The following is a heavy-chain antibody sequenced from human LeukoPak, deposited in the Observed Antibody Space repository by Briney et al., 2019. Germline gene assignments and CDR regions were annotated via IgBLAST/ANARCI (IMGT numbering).Heavy chain of an antibody. V-gene: IGHV4-61*02. CDR3: AITTGRFGELD. D-gene: IGHD3-10*01. CDR1: GGSISSGSYY. Sequence: PSETLSLTCTVSGGSISSGSYYWSWIRQPAGKGLEWIGRIYSGGSTNYNPSLKSRVTISVDTSKNQFSLKLSSVTAADTAVYYCAITTGRFGELDWGQGTLVTVSS. J-gene: IGHJ4*02. CDR2: IYSGGST.